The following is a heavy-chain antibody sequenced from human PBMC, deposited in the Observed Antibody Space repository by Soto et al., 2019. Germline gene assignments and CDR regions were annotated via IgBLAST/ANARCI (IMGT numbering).Heavy chain of an antibody. CDR3: ARDLDFWIGVDV. D-gene: IGHD3-3*01. V-gene: IGHV3-48*03. Sequence: PGGSLRLSCAASGFTFSSHEMNWVRQAPGKGLEWVSYISSSGSTIYYADSVKGRFTISRDNAKNSLYLQMNSLRAEDTAVYYCARDLDFWIGVDVWGQGTTVTVSS. CDR2: ISSSGSTI. CDR1: GFTFSSHE. J-gene: IGHJ6*02.